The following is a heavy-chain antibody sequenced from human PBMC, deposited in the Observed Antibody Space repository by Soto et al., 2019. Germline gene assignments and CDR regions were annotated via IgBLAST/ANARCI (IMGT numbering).Heavy chain of an antibody. CDR2: ISAYNGNT. V-gene: IGHV1-18*01. CDR1: GYTFTSYG. D-gene: IGHD3-3*01. J-gene: IGHJ6*03. Sequence: QVQLVQSGAEVKKPGASVKVSCKASGYTFTSYGISWVRQAPGQGLEWMGWISAYNGNTNYAQKLQGRVTMTTDTSTRTADVALRSLRSDDTAVYYCARSTYDFWSGYYIAYYYYYMDVWGKGTTVTVSS. CDR3: ARSTYDFWSGYYIAYYYYYMDV.